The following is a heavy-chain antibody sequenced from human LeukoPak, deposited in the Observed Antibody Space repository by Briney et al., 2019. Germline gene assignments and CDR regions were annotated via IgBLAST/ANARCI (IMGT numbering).Heavy chain of an antibody. D-gene: IGHD6-13*01. V-gene: IGHV3-7*01. CDR1: GFTFSSYW. Sequence: GGSLRLSCTASGFTFSSYWMRWVRQAPGKGLEWVANIKEDRSEKHYVDSVKGRFTISRDNAKNSLYLQMNSLRAEDTAVYYCAGIQRAAAGTGKYYHYFYGMDVWPRDHGHRL. CDR3: AGIQRAAAGTGKYYHYFYGMDV. J-gene: IGHJ6*02. CDR2: IKEDRSEK.